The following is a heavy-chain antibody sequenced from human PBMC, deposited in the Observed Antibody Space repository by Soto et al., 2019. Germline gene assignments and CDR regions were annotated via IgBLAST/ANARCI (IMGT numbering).Heavy chain of an antibody. Sequence: GGSLRLSCTVSGFAFNNYGINWVRQAPGEGLEWVSSISKSDYTYYSDSVKGRFAISRDNAKSSVSLQMNTLRVEDTAVYYCAREDSIIIPAVSDFWGQGTLVTVSS. CDR2: ISKSDYT. CDR1: GFAFNNYG. V-gene: IGHV3-21*01. CDR3: AREDSIIIPAVSDF. D-gene: IGHD2-2*01. J-gene: IGHJ4*02.